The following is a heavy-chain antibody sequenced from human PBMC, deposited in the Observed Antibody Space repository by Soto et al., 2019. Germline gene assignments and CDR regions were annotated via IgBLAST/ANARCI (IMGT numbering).Heavy chain of an antibody. Sequence: GESLNLCCAASGFPFSCYGMHWDRGGRVWGREWVAVISYDGSNEYYAYSVKGRFTISRDNSKNKLYLQMNSLRAEDTAVYYCARGRGTDIVVVPAAIDNWFDAWGQGTLVTVSS. D-gene: IGHD2-2*02. CDR1: GFPFSCYG. CDR3: ARGRGTDIVVVPAAIDNWFDA. J-gene: IGHJ5*02. V-gene: IGHV3-30*04. CDR2: ISYDGSNE.